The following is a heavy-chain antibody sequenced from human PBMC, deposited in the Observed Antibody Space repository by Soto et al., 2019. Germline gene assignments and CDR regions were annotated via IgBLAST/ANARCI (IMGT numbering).Heavy chain of an antibody. CDR1: GFTFTNAW. Sequence: GGSLRLSCAVSGFTFTNAWMNWVRQAPGKGLEWVARIKSKTDGGTTDYAAPVKGRFTISRDDSKNTLYLQMNSLKTEDTAVYYCTTVDSSGLDAFDIWGQGTMVTVSS. CDR3: TTVDSSGLDAFDI. J-gene: IGHJ3*02. CDR2: IKSKTDGGTT. V-gene: IGHV3-15*07. D-gene: IGHD3-22*01.